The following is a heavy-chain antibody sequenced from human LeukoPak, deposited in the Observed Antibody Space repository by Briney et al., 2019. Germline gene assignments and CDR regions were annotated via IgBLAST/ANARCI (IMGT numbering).Heavy chain of an antibody. CDR3: ARDDYGSGTPTIAY. J-gene: IGHJ4*02. V-gene: IGHV3-69-1*01. D-gene: IGHD3-16*01. CDR1: GFRFSAYA. CDR2: IGTRVYM. Sequence: VRSLRLSCAPSGFRFSAYAMNCVRQAPGKGLEWVSSIGTRVYMYYGHPVKGRFTVSSDNANNSLYLERNSLRAEYTAVYYCARDDYGSGTPTIAYSGQGTLVSVAS.